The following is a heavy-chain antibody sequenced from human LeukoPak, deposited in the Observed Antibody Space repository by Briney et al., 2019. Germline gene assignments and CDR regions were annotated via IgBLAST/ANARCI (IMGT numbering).Heavy chain of an antibody. V-gene: IGHV3-53*01. J-gene: IGHJ4*02. CDR3: ARVASSSWYFSLDY. Sequence: PGGSLRLSCAASGFTISNNYMSWVRQAPGKGLEWVSVIYSGGSTYYADSVKGRFTISRDNSKSTLYIQMNSLRAEDTAVYYCARVASSSWYFSLDYWGQGTLVTVSS. CDR2: IYSGGST. CDR1: GFTISNNY. D-gene: IGHD6-13*01.